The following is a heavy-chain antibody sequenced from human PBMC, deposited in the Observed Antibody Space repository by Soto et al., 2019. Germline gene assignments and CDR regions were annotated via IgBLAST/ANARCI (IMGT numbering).Heavy chain of an antibody. J-gene: IGHJ6*02. V-gene: IGHV1-69*13. D-gene: IGHD3-22*01. Sequence: SVKVACKASGYTFTSYGISWVRQAPGQGLEWMGGIIPIFGTANYAQKFQGRVTITADESTSTAYMELSSLRSEDTAVYYCARAEKYYDSSGYYYRDYYYGMDVWGQGTTVTVSS. CDR1: GYTFTSYG. CDR3: ARAEKYYDSSGYYYRDYYYGMDV. CDR2: IIPIFGTA.